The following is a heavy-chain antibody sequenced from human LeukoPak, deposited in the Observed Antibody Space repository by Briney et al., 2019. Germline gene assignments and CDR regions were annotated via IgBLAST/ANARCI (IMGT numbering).Heavy chain of an antibody. Sequence: ASVKVSCKTSGYTFSSYEINWVRQAAGRGLEWGGWMNPKTGKTAYARNLQGRVTITRDTSISTAYMDLSALRSEDTAVYYCARIRPVTTGLKGYYFDYWGQGTLVTVSS. J-gene: IGHJ4*02. D-gene: IGHD1-1*01. CDR1: GYTFSSYE. CDR2: MNPKTGKT. CDR3: ARIRPVTTGLKGYYFDY. V-gene: IGHV1-8*01.